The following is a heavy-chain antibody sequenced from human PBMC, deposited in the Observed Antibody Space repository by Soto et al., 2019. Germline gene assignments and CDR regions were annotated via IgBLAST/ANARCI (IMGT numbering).Heavy chain of an antibody. D-gene: IGHD1-1*01. CDR1: GDSFSKYT. CDR2: IIPRFGTT. V-gene: IGHV1-69*13. CDR3: ARGRGLYNSGRSQLES. Sequence: SVKISCKASGDSFSKYTVNWVRQAPRQGLEWMGGIIPRFGTTNYAPTLQDRVTITADESMNTVYMELSSLRSEDTALYYCARGRGLYNSGRSQLESWGKGTLVTVSS. J-gene: IGHJ4*02.